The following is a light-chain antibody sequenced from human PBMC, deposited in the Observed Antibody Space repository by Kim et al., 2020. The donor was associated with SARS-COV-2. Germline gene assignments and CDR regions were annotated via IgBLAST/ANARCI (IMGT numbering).Light chain of an antibody. V-gene: IGLV2-14*04. J-gene: IGLJ3*02. CDR3: SSYTTDSGWV. Sequence: QSIPFPFTTPPGGVGNNRYISWYQQLPATPPTLVIYYVRSLPSWVSTPFSCSKSGNTASLTISGLQAEDEADYFCSSYTTDSGWVFGGGTQLTVL. CDR1: PGGVGNNRY. CDR2: YVR.